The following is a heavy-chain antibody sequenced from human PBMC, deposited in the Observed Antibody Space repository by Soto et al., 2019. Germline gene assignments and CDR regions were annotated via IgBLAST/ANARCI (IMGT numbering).Heavy chain of an antibody. D-gene: IGHD3-9*01. CDR1: GFTFSSYA. CDR2: ISGSARST. J-gene: IGHJ1*01. V-gene: IGHV3-23*01. CDR3: AKEVNYDIVTGIEYFHH. Sequence: EVQLLESGGGLVQPGGSLRLSCAASGFTFSSYAMSWVRRAPGKGLEWVSAISGSARSTEYADSVKGRFTISRDNSKNTLFLQMSSLRAEDTAVYYCAKEVNYDIVTGIEYFHHWAQGTLVTVSS.